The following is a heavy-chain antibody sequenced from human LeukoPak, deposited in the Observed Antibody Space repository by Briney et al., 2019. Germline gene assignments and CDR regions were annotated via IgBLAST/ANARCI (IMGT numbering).Heavy chain of an antibody. CDR3: ARGWQGEYFDY. V-gene: IGHV3-21*01. CDR2: ISSSSSYI. J-gene: IGHJ4*02. Sequence: GGSLRLSCAASGFTFSSYSINWVRQAPGKGLEWVSSISSSSSYIYYADSVKGRFTISRDNAKNSPYLQMNSPRAEDTAVYYCARGWQGEYFDYWGQGTLVTVSS. CDR1: GFTFSSYS. D-gene: IGHD3-16*01.